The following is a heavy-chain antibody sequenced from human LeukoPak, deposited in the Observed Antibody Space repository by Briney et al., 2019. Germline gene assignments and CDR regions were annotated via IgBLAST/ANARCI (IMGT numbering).Heavy chain of an antibody. J-gene: IGHJ6*02. V-gene: IGHV3-30*18. CDR1: GFTFSSYG. CDR3: AKGPLYCSSTSCYLYYCGMDV. Sequence: PGRSLRLSCAASGFTFSSYGMHWVRQAPGKGLEWVAVISYDGSNKYYADSVKGRFTISRDNSKNTLYLQMNSLRAEDTAVYYCAKGPLYCSSTSCYLYYCGMDVWGQGTTVTVSS. D-gene: IGHD2-2*01. CDR2: ISYDGSNK.